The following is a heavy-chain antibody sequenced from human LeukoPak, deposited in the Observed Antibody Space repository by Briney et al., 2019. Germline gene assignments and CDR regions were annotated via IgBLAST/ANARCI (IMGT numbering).Heavy chain of an antibody. V-gene: IGHV3-15*01. D-gene: IGHD6-19*01. Sequence: GGSLRLSCAASGFTFSNAWMNWVRQAPGKGLEWVGHIQSKTEGETTDYAAPVKGRFTISRDDSKNTLYLQMNSLKTEDTAVYFCTANSSGWCEPNDYWGQGTLVTVSS. CDR3: TANSSGWCEPNDY. CDR1: GFTFSNAW. J-gene: IGHJ4*02. CDR2: IQSKTEGETT.